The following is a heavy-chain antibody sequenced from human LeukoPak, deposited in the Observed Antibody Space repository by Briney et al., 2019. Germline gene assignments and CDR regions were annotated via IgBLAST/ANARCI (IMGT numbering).Heavy chain of an antibody. V-gene: IGHV3-23*01. Sequence: GGSLRLSCAVSGFTFSNYAMSWVRQAPGKGLEWVSTISGGAGSVYYADSVKGRVTISRDNSRNTLYLQMNSLRAEDTAVYYCAKDPDTGYDFVLFGFDYWGQGTLVTVSS. D-gene: IGHD5-12*01. CDR3: AKDPDTGYDFVLFGFDY. CDR1: GFTFSNYA. CDR2: ISGGAGSV. J-gene: IGHJ4*02.